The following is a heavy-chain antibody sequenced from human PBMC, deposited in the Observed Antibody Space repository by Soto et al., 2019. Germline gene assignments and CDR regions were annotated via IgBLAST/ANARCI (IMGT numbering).Heavy chain of an antibody. J-gene: IGHJ4*02. CDR1: GFTFTDYY. CDR2: IGGSGTTV. CDR3: ARTTWELGVRFDY. D-gene: IGHD1-1*01. V-gene: IGHV3-11*01. Sequence: QVQLVESGGGLIRPGGSMRLSCTASGFTFTDYYMTWIRRAPGKGLECLSYIGGSGTTVHYADSVKGRFTISRDNAKNSLFLQMDGLRAEDTAVYYCARTTWELGVRFDYWGQGAQVTVSS.